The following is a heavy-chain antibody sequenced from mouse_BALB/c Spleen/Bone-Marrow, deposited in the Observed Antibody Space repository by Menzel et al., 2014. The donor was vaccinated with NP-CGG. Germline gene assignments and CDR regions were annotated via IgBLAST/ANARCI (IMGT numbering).Heavy chain of an antibody. D-gene: IGHD2-1*01. CDR1: GYTFTSYW. CDR3: ARGGNYAGYYFDY. Sequence: VQLQQSGAELARPGASVKLSCKASGYTFTSYWMQWVKQRPGQASEWIGAIYPGDGDTRYTQKFKGKATLTADKSSSTAYMQLSSLASEDSAVYYCARGGNYAGYYFDYWGQGTTLTVSS. J-gene: IGHJ2*01. V-gene: IGHV1-87*01. CDR2: IYPGDGDT.